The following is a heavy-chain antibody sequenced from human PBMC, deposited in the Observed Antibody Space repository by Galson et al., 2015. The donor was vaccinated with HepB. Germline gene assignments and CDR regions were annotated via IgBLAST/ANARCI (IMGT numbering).Heavy chain of an antibody. CDR3: ARDLHYSFDY. V-gene: IGHV3-48*01. CDR2: ITSDSGSV. J-gene: IGHJ4*02. D-gene: IGHD4-11*01. CDR1: GFTFSAYT. Sequence: SLRLSCAASGFTFSAYTMNWVRQAPGKGLEWVSYITSDSGSVSYTDSVKGRFTISRDNAQNSVYLQMNSLRAEDTAVYYCARDLHYSFDYWGLGALVTVSS.